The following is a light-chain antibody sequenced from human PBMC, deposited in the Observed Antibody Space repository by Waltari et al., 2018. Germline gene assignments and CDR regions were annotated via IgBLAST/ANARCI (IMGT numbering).Light chain of an antibody. Sequence: DIVMTQSPDSLAVSLGERATIHCTSSQSVFYRSDKKNYLAWYQHKPGQPPKLLFYWASTRESGVPDRFSASGSGTDFTLTINNLQAEDVAVYYCQQYYRSRTFGQGTKVEIK. CDR3: QQYYRSRT. J-gene: IGKJ1*01. CDR2: WAS. CDR1: QSVFYRSDKKNY. V-gene: IGKV4-1*01.